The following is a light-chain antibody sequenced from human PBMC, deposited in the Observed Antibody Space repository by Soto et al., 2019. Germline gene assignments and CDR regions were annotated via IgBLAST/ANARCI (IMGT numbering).Light chain of an antibody. CDR1: GSDIGTYDY. CDR2: DVS. J-gene: IGLJ2*01. Sequence: QSVLTQPASVSGSPGQSITISCTGTGSDIGTYDYVSWYQQHPGRAPQLIIYDVSYRPSGVSNRFSGSKSGNTASLTISGLQADDEADYYCSSCSGSSTLFGGGTKLTVL. CDR3: SSCSGSSTL. V-gene: IGLV2-14*03.